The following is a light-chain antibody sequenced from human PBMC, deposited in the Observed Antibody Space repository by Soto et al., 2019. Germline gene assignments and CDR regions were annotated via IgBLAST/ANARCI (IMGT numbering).Light chain of an antibody. CDR2: DAS. J-gene: IGKJ3*01. V-gene: IGKV1-5*01. Sequence: DIQMTQSPSTLSASVGDRVTITCRTSQNIYTWLAWYQQKPGKTPYLLIYDASNLESGVPSRFSGSGSGTEFTLTISSLQPDDFATYYCQQYKSYTFGPGTRWIS. CDR1: QNIYTW. CDR3: QQYKSYT.